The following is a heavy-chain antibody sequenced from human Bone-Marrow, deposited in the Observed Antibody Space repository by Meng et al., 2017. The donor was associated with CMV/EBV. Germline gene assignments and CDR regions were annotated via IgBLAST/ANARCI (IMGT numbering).Heavy chain of an antibody. Sequence: GESLKISCAASGFTFSSYWLHWVRQAPGKGLEWVSAISGSGGSTYYADSVKGRFTISRDNSKNTLYLQMNSLRAEDTAVYYCAKSLRLRNGPKYSNYVGGADYYYGMDVWGQGTTVTVSS. J-gene: IGHJ6*02. CDR3: AKSLRLRNGPKYSNYVGGADYYYGMDV. D-gene: IGHD4-11*01. CDR1: GFTFSSYW. CDR2: ISGSGGST. V-gene: IGHV3-23*01.